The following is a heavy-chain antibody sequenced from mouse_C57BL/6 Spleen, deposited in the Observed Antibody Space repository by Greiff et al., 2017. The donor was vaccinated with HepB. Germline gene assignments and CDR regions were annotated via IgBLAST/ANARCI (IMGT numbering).Heavy chain of an antibody. Sequence: EVQGVESGPELVKPGASVKMSCKASGYTFTDYNMHWVKQSHGKSLEWIGYINPNNGGTSYNQKFKGKATLTVNKSSSTAYMELRSLTSEDSAVYYCARKGLYYYGSSYFDYWGQGTTLTVSS. V-gene: IGHV1-22*01. CDR2: INPNNGGT. D-gene: IGHD1-1*01. CDR3: ARKGLYYYGSSYFDY. J-gene: IGHJ2*01. CDR1: GYTFTDYN.